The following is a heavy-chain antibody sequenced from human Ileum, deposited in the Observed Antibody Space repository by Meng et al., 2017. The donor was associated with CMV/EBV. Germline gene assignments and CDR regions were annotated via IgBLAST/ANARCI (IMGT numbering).Heavy chain of an antibody. CDR1: GYSFTSNG. CDR3: ARHSKYSGSYDPFDY. CDR2: ISGYNGNT. J-gene: IGHJ4*02. D-gene: IGHD1-26*01. V-gene: IGHV1-18*01. Sequence: SGYSFTSNGISWVRQAPGQGIEWMAWISGYNGNTRYAQKFQGRVTMTTDTSTSTAYMELRSLRSGDTAVYYCARHSKYSGSYDPFDYWGQGTLVTVSS.